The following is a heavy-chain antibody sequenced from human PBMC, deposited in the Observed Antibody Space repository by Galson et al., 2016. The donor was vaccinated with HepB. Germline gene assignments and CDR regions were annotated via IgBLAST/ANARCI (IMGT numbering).Heavy chain of an antibody. D-gene: IGHD6-19*01. J-gene: IGHJ4*02. CDR2: VHNSATT. CDR1: GGSMNNYY. Sequence: SETLSLTCTVSGGSMNNYYWTWIRQPPGKGLEWIGFVHNSATTKYNPSLRSRVTISMDSSTDQFSLRLTSVTAADSARYFCARGSTLYSGWTVYFFDSWGQGTLVTASA. CDR3: ARGSTLYSGWTVYFFDS. V-gene: IGHV4-59*01.